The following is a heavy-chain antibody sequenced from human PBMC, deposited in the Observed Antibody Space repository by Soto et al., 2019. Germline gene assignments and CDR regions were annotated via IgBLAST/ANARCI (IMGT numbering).Heavy chain of an antibody. V-gene: IGHV1-8*01. CDR2: MNPNSGNT. CDR1: GYTFTSYD. Sequence: QVQLVQSGAEVKKPGASVKVSCKASGYTFTSYDINWVRQATGQGLEWMGWMNPNSGNTGYAQKFQGRVTMTRNTSISTAYMELSSLRSEDTAVYYCAKDVVTTVVTQTGRDLWGRGTLVTVSS. CDR3: AKDVVTTVVTQTGRDL. J-gene: IGHJ2*01. D-gene: IGHD4-17*01.